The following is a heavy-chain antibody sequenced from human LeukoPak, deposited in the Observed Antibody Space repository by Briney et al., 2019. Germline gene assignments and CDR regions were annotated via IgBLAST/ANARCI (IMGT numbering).Heavy chain of an antibody. CDR1: GFTFSSYG. CDR3: AKDPEITMIAGYFDY. J-gene: IGHJ4*02. D-gene: IGHD3-22*01. V-gene: IGHV3-30*18. CDR2: ISYDGSNK. Sequence: PGGSLRLSCAASGFTFSSYGMHWVRQAPGKGLEWVAVISYDGSNKYYADSVKGRFTISRDNSKNTLYLQMNSLRAEDTAVYYCAKDPEITMIAGYFDYWGQGTLVTVSS.